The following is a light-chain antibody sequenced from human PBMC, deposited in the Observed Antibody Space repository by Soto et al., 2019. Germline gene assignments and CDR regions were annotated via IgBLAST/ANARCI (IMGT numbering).Light chain of an antibody. Sequence: EIVMTQSPATLSVSPGERATLSCRASQSVNSNLAWYQQKPGQAPRLLIYGASTRATGVPARFSGSGSGTEFILTVSRVQSEDFAVYFCQQYNNWATFGQGTKVEIK. CDR3: QQYNNWAT. J-gene: IGKJ1*01. V-gene: IGKV3-15*01. CDR2: GAS. CDR1: QSVNSN.